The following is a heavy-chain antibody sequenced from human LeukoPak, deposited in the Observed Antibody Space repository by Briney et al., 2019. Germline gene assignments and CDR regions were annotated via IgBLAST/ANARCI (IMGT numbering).Heavy chain of an antibody. D-gene: IGHD2-15*01. Sequence: SETLSLTCAVYGGSFSGYYWSWIRQPPGKGLEWIGEINHSGSTNYNPSLKSRVTVSVDTSKNPFSLKLSSVTAADTAVYYCARASRDGGSARINWFDPWGQGTLVTVSS. J-gene: IGHJ5*02. CDR2: INHSGST. CDR3: ARASRDGGSARINWFDP. V-gene: IGHV4-34*01. CDR1: GGSFSGYY.